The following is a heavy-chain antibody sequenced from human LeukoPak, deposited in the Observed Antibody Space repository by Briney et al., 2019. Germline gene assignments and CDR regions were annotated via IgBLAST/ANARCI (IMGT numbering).Heavy chain of an antibody. Sequence: GGSLRLSCAASGFTFSGSSMSWVRQAPGKGLEWVSSISSSSTYIYYADSVKGRFTVSRDNAKNSLYLLMNSLRAEDTAVYYCARTTVVTLIDYWGQGTLVTVSS. J-gene: IGHJ4*02. CDR2: ISSSSTYI. V-gene: IGHV3-21*01. CDR3: ARTTVVTLIDY. CDR1: GFTFSGSS. D-gene: IGHD4-23*01.